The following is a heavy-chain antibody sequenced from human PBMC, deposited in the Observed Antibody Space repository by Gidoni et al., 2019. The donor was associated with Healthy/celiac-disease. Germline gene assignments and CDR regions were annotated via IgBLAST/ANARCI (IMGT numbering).Heavy chain of an antibody. CDR2: IKSKTDGGTT. CDR3: TTGPDYYDSEAFDI. J-gene: IGHJ3*02. CDR1: GFTFSNAW. D-gene: IGHD3-22*01. Sequence: EVQLVESGGGLVKPGGSLRLSCAASGFTFSNAWMSWVRQAPGKGLEWVGRIKSKTDGGTTDYAEPVKGRFTISRDDSKNTLYLQMNSLKTEDTAVYYCTTGPDYYDSEAFDIWGQGTMVTVSS. V-gene: IGHV3-15*01.